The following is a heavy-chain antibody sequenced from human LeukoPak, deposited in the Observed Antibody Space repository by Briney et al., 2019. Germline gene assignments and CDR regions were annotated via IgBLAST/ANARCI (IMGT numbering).Heavy chain of an antibody. D-gene: IGHD3-22*01. Sequence: PSETLSLTCAVYGGSLSGYYWSWIRQPPGKGLEWIGEINHSGSTNYNPSLKSRVTISVDTSKNQFSLKLSSVTAADTAVYYCARAPGYYDSSGYFYYYYYMDVWGKGTTVTVSS. CDR1: GGSLSGYY. CDR3: ARAPGYYDSSGYFYYYYYMDV. J-gene: IGHJ6*03. V-gene: IGHV4-34*01. CDR2: INHSGST.